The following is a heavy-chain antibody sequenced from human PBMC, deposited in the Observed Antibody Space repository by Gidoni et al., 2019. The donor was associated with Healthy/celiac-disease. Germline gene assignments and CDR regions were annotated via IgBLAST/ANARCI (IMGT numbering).Heavy chain of an antibody. CDR3: AKGTQWLGPFDY. CDR1: GFTFSSYG. V-gene: IGHV3-30*18. Sequence: QVTLVESGGGVVQPGRSLRLSWPAAGFTFSSYGMHWVRPAPGKGLEWVAVISYDGSNKYYADSVKGRFTISRDNSKNTLYLQMNSLRAEDTAVYYWAKGTQWLGPFDYWGQGTLVTVSS. J-gene: IGHJ4*02. D-gene: IGHD6-19*01. CDR2: ISYDGSNK.